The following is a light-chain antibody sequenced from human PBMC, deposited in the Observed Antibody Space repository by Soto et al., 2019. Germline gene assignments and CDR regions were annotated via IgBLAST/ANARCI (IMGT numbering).Light chain of an antibody. J-gene: IGKJ1*01. CDR2: SAS. CDR1: QGISSS. Sequence: DIQMTQSPSSLSASLVYRITMTFRSSQGISSSLAWYQQKPGKVPKLLIYSASTLQSGVPSRFSGSGSGTDFTLTITSLQPEDVATYYCQKYNSAPPWTFGQGTKVDIK. V-gene: IGKV1-27*01. CDR3: QKYNSAPPWT.